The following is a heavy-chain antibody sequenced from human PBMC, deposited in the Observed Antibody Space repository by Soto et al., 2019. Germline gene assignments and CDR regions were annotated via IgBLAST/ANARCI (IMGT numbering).Heavy chain of an antibody. CDR2: IKEDGSEK. Sequence: XGSLRLSCAAAGSTFSSYSMSWVRQAPGKGLEWVANIKEDGSEKYYVDSVKGRFTISRDNAKNSLFLQMDSLRAEDTAVYYCARGGYKRFDYWGQGTLVTVSS. D-gene: IGHD5-12*01. CDR1: GSTFSSYS. V-gene: IGHV3-7*03. J-gene: IGHJ4*02. CDR3: ARGGYKRFDY.